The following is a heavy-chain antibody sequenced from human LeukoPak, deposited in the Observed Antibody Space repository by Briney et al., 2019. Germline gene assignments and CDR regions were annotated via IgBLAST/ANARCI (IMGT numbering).Heavy chain of an antibody. CDR3: ARVGRSSGWYSPDREYYFDY. J-gene: IGHJ4*02. Sequence: GASVKVSCKASGYTFTSYGISWVRQAPGQGLEWMGWISAYNGNTNYAQKLQGRVTMTTDTSTSTAYMELRSLRSDDTAVYYCARVGRSSGWYSPDREYYFDYWGQGTLVTVSS. D-gene: IGHD6-19*01. CDR2: ISAYNGNT. CDR1: GYTFTSYG. V-gene: IGHV1-18*01.